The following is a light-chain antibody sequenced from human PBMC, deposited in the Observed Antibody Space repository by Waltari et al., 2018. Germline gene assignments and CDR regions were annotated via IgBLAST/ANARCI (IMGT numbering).Light chain of an antibody. J-gene: IGKJ4*01. V-gene: IGKV1-5*03. CDR1: QSISSY. Sequence: DIQMTQSPSTLSASVGAGVTICCRASQSISSYLAWYQQKPGKAPKLLIYKASTLESVVPSRFSSSGAGTEFTLAISSLQPDDFATYFCQQHYTYPLTVGGGTKVDIK. CDR3: QQHYTYPLT. CDR2: KAS.